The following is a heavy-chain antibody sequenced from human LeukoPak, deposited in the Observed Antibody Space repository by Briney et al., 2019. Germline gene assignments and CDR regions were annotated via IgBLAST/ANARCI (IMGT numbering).Heavy chain of an antibody. J-gene: IGHJ6*03. CDR1: GYSFTSYW. V-gene: IGHV5-51*01. CDR3: ASRNHAPGTVREYYYYYYMDV. D-gene: IGHD1-14*01. Sequence: GESLKISCKGSGYSFTSYWIGWVRQMPGKGLEWMGIIYPGDSDTRYSPSFQGQVTISADKSISTAYLQWSSLKASDTAMYYCASRNHAPGTVREYYYYYYMDVWGKGTTVTVSS. CDR2: IYPGDSDT.